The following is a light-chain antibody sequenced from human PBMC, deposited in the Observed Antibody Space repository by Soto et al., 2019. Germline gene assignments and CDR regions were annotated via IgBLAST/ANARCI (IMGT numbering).Light chain of an antibody. CDR3: AAWDDSLNGFYV. Sequence: AVCESANMFGIGSNTVSWYQQLPGTAPKLLIHSNDQRPSGVPDRFSGSKSGTSASLATSGLQSEDEADYYCAAWDDSLNGFYVFGTGTKVTVL. CDR2: SND. V-gene: IGLV1-44*01. J-gene: IGLJ1*01. CDR1: MFGIGSNT.